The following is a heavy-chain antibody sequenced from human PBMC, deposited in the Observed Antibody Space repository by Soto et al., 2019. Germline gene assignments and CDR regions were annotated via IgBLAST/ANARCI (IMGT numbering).Heavy chain of an antibody. D-gene: IGHD6-19*01. CDR2: IHYSGSA. Sequence: SETLSLTCTFSGSSIIGYYWTWIRQSPERGLEWIGYIHYSGSANYNPSLNSRLTMSVDRSKSQFSMKLASVTAADTAVYYCSWGVCGSGLNWFDFWGQGTLVPVSS. V-gene: IGHV4-59*03. J-gene: IGHJ5*01. CDR1: GSSIIGYY. CDR3: SWGVCGSGLNWFDF.